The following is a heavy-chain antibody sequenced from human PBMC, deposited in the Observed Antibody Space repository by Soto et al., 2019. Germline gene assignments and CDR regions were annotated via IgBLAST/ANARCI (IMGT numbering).Heavy chain of an antibody. J-gene: IGHJ4*02. CDR2: TSYDGSNK. CDR3: ARGGDGLDY. Sequence: QVQLVESGGGVVRPGKSLTLSCTGSGFAFGGYGIHWVRQTPGKGLEWLAMTSYDGSNKYLADSVKGRFTVSRDMSRTTVFPQMDNLRLEDTAVYYCARGGDGLDYWGRGTLVTVSS. CDR1: GFAFGGYG. D-gene: IGHD3-16*01. V-gene: IGHV3-30*03.